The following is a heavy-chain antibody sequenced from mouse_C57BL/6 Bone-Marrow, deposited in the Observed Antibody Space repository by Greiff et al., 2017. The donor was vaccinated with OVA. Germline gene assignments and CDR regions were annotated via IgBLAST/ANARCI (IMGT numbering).Heavy chain of an antibody. V-gene: IGHV1-5*01. CDR1: GYTFTSYL. J-gene: IGHJ3*01. D-gene: IGHD1-1*01. Sequence: VQLQQSGTVLARPGASVKMSCKTSGYTFTSYLMHWVKQRPGQGLEWIGAIYPGNSDTSYNQKFKGKAKLTAVTSASTAYLELSSLTNEDSAVYYCTRYSYGSSLWFAYWGQGTLVTVSA. CDR2: IYPGNSDT. CDR3: TRYSYGSSLWFAY.